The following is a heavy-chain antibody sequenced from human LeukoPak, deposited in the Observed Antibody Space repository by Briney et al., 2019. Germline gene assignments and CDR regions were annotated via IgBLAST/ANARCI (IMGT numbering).Heavy chain of an antibody. Sequence: PVASVKVSCKASGYTFSGNYMHWVRQAPGQGLEWMGWINPNSGGTKYAQKFQGRVTMTRDTTISTAYLELSRLRSDDTAVYYCARDNAGGIAVAGTIDYWGQGTLVTVSS. CDR3: ARDNAGGIAVAGTIDY. CDR2: INPNSGGT. J-gene: IGHJ4*02. V-gene: IGHV1-2*02. CDR1: GYTFSGNY. D-gene: IGHD6-19*01.